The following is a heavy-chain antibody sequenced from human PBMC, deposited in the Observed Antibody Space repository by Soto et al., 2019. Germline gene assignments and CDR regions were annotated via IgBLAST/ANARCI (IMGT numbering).Heavy chain of an antibody. D-gene: IGHD2-2*01. J-gene: IGHJ4*02. Sequence: LRLSCAASGFTFSSYAMNWVRQAPGKGLEWVALISYDGSNKYYADSVRGRFTISRDSSTNTLFLQMNSLRAADTAVYYCGRCTSTSCHLGSDYWGQGTLVTVSS. V-gene: IGHV3-30-3*01. CDR1: GFTFSSYA. CDR3: GRCTSTSCHLGSDY. CDR2: ISYDGSNK.